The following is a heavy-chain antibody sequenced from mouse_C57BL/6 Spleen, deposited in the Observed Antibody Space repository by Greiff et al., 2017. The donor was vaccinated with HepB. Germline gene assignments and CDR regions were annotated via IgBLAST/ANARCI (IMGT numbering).Heavy chain of an antibody. D-gene: IGHD2-5*01. V-gene: IGHV1-55*01. CDR1: GYTFTSYW. CDR2: IYPGSGST. J-gene: IGHJ4*01. Sequence: QVQLQQPGAELVKPGASVKMSCKASGYTFTSYWITWVKQRPGQGLEWIGDIYPGSGSTNYNEKFKSKATLTVDTSSSTAYMQLSSLTSEDSAVYYCAREDYYSNSGAMDYWGQGTSVTVSS. CDR3: AREDYYSNSGAMDY.